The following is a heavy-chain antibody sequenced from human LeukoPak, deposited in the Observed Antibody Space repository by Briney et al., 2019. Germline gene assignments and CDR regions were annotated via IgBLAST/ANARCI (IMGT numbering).Heavy chain of an antibody. J-gene: IGHJ1*01. Sequence: ASVKVSCKVSGYTLTELSMHWVRQAPGKGLEWMGGFDPEDGETIYAQKFQGRVTMTEDTSTDTAHMELSSLRSEDTAVYYCATGSSRRVWGLLWEPLAGEYFQHWGQGTLVTVSS. V-gene: IGHV1-24*01. CDR2: FDPEDGET. CDR1: GYTLTELS. D-gene: IGHD3-10*01. CDR3: ATGSSRRVWGLLWEPLAGEYFQH.